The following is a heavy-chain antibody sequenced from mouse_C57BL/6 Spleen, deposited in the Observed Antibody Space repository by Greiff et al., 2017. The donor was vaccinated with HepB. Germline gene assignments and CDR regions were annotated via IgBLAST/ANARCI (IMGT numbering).Heavy chain of an antibody. J-gene: IGHJ2*01. CDR2: IYPGDGDT. Sequence: QVQLQQSGPELVKPGASVKISCKASGYAFSSSWMNWVKQRPGKGLEWIGRIYPGDGDTNYNGKFKGKATLTADKSSSTAYMQLSSLTSEDSAVYFCARSRTVKYYFDYWGQGTTLTVSS. V-gene: IGHV1-82*01. CDR3: ARSRTVKYYFDY. CDR1: GYAFSSSW.